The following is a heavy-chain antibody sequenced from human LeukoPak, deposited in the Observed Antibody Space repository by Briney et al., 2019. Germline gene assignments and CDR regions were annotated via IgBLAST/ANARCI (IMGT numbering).Heavy chain of an antibody. CDR2: ISAYNGNT. J-gene: IGHJ1*01. CDR1: GYTFTSYG. Sequence: GASVKVSCKASGYTFTSYGISWVRQAPGQGLEWMGRISAYNGNTNYAQKLQGRVTMTTDTSTSTAYMELRSLRSDDTAVYYCASAGIAVAGTIFYFQHWGQGTLVTVSS. V-gene: IGHV1-18*04. D-gene: IGHD6-19*01. CDR3: ASAGIAVAGTIFYFQH.